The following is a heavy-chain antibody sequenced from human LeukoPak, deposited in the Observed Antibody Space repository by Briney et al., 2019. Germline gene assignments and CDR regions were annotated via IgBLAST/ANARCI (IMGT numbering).Heavy chain of an antibody. Sequence: SETLSLTCTVSGGSISSYYWSWIRLPPGKGLEWIGYIYYTGSTNYNPSLNTRVTISVDTSKNQFSLKLASVTAADTAVYYCARKEGQLGHNWFDPWGQGTLVTVSS. CDR2: IYYTGST. J-gene: IGHJ5*02. V-gene: IGHV4-59*08. CDR1: GGSISSYY. D-gene: IGHD3-16*01. CDR3: ARKEGQLGHNWFDP.